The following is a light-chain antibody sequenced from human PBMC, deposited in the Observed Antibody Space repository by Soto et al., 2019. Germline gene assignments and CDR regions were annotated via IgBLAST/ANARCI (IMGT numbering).Light chain of an antibody. J-gene: IGKJ1*01. V-gene: IGKV1-39*01. CDR1: QSISNW. CDR3: QQSYSTLRT. CDR2: AAS. Sequence: DIPMTQSPSTPSGSVGDRVTITFRASQSISNWLAWYQQKPGKAPKLLIYAASSLQSGVPSRFSGSGSGTDFTLTISSLQPEDFATYYCQQSYSTLRTFGQGTKVDIK.